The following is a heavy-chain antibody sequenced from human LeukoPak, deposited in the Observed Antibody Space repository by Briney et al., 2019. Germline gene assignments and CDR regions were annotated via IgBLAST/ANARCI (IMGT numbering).Heavy chain of an antibody. V-gene: IGHV3-23*01. Sequence: GGSLRLSCVASGFTFNIFAMTWVRQTPGKGLEWVSANGGSGGNTNYADSVKGRFTISRDNSKNTLYLQMNSLRAEDTAVYYCARDYYGDEGGYFDYWGQGTLVTVSS. J-gene: IGHJ4*02. CDR3: ARDYYGDEGGYFDY. CDR2: NGGSGGNT. D-gene: IGHD4-17*01. CDR1: GFTFNIFA.